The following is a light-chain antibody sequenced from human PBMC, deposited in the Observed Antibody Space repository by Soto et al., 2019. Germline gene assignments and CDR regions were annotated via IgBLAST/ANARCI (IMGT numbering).Light chain of an antibody. CDR1: QSVSSSY. J-gene: IGKJ3*01. CDR3: QQYGSSPPLCT. V-gene: IGKV3-20*01. CDR2: GAS. Sequence: EIVLTQSPGTLSLSPGERATLSCRASQSVSSSYLAWYQQKPGQAPRLLIYGASSRATGIPDMFSGSGSGTYFTITISRLAPEDFAVYYCQQYGSSPPLCTFGPGTKVDIK.